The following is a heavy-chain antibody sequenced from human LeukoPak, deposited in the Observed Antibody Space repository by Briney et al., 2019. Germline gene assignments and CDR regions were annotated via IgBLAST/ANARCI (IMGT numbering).Heavy chain of an antibody. V-gene: IGHV4-31*03. CDR1: GGSISSGGYY. CDR3: ARAPAPISWDFWSGYKYYYGMDV. Sequence: SETLSLTCTVSGGSISSGGYYWSWIRQHPGKGLEWIGYIYYSGSTYYNPSLKSRVTISVDTSKNQFSLKLSSVTAADTAVYYCARAPAPISWDFWSGYKYYYGMDVWGQGTTATVSS. J-gene: IGHJ6*02. D-gene: IGHD3-3*01. CDR2: IYYSGST.